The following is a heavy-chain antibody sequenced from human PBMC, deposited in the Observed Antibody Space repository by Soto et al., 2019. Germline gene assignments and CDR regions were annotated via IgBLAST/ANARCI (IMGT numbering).Heavy chain of an antibody. D-gene: IGHD2-15*01. J-gene: IGHJ5*02. CDR2: ISGYNADT. CDR3: AREYCSGGSCYDWFDP. Sequence: SVKVSCKPSGYIFTDYGISWVRQAPGQGLEWMGWISGYNADTSYAQRLQDRVKMTIDTSASTAYMELSSLRSEDTAVYYCAREYCSGGSCYDWFDPWGQGTLVTVSS. V-gene: IGHV1-18*04. CDR1: GYIFTDYG.